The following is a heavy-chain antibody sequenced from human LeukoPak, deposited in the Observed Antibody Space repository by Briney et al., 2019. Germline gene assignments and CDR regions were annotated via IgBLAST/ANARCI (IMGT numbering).Heavy chain of an antibody. CDR1: GFTFSSYA. CDR2: ISYDGSNK. CDR3: ARAYCGGDCYLDY. Sequence: GRSLRLSCAASGFTFSSYAMHWVRQAPGKGLEWVAVISYDGSNKYYADSVKGRFTISRDNSKNTLYLQMNSLRAEDTAVYYCARAYCGGDCYLDYWGQGTLVTVSS. D-gene: IGHD2-21*02. V-gene: IGHV3-30*04. J-gene: IGHJ4*02.